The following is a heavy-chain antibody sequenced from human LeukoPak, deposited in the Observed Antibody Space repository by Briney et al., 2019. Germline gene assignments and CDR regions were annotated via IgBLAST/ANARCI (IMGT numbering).Heavy chain of an antibody. CDR1: EFTFSSYA. Sequence: PGGSLRLSCAASEFTFSSYAMHWVRQAPGKGLEWVAVISYDGSNQYYADSVRGRFTISRDNSKNTLDLQMNSLRVEDTAVYYCARSRGATGYYWVDYWGQGTLVTVSS. J-gene: IGHJ4*02. V-gene: IGHV3-30-3*01. D-gene: IGHD3-22*01. CDR3: ARSRGATGYYWVDY. CDR2: ISYDGSNQ.